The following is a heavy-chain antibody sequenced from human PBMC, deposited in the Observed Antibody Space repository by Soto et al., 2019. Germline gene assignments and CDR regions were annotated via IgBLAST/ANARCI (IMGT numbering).Heavy chain of an antibody. D-gene: IGHD6-13*01. J-gene: IGHJ6*02. V-gene: IGHV3-30-3*01. CDR1: GFTFSSYA. CDR3: ARDLFGQQLVYYYYYGMDV. CDR2: ISYDGSNK. Sequence: GGSLRLSCAASGFTFSSYAMHWVRQAPGKGLEWVAVISYDGSNKYYADSVKGRFTISRDNSKNTLYLQMNSLRAEDTAVYYCARDLFGQQLVYYYYYGMDVWGQGTTVTVSS.